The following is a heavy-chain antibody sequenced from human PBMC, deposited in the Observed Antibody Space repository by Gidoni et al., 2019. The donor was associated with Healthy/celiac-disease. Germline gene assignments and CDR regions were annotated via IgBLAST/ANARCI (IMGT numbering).Heavy chain of an antibody. Sequence: EVQLVESGGGLVQPGGSLRLSCAASGFTFSSYWIHWVRQAPGKGLVWVSRINSDRSSTSYADSVKGRFTISRDNAKNTLYLQMNSLRAEDTAVYYCARDRWIHNEYWYFDLWGRGTLVTVSS. CDR1: GFTFSSYW. J-gene: IGHJ2*01. CDR2: INSDRSST. V-gene: IGHV3-74*01. D-gene: IGHD5-18*01. CDR3: ARDRWIHNEYWYFDL.